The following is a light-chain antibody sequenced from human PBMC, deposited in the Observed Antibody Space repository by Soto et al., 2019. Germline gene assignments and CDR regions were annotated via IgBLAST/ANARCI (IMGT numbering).Light chain of an antibody. Sequence: QSVLTQPPSVSWAPGQRVTISYTGSSSNIGAGYDVHWYQQLPGTAPKLLILGNINRPSGVPDRFSGTNSGPSASLAITGLEAEDEGDYYCQSYDSTLSARYVFGTGTKVTVL. CDR1: SSNIGAGYD. CDR3: QSYDSTLSARYV. V-gene: IGLV1-40*01. CDR2: GNI. J-gene: IGLJ1*01.